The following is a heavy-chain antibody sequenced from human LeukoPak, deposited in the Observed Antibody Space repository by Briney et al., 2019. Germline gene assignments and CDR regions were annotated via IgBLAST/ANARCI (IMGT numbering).Heavy chain of an antibody. CDR2: IYSGGST. V-gene: IGHV3-66*01. CDR1: GFTVSSNY. CDR3: ARGFLGYGSGSYQKDY. Sequence: GGSLRLSCAASGFTVSSNYMSWVRQAPGKGLEWVSVIYSGGSTYYADSVKGRFTISRDNSKSTLYLQMNSLRAEDTAVCYCARGFLGYGSGSYQKDYWGQGTLVTVSS. J-gene: IGHJ4*02. D-gene: IGHD3-10*01.